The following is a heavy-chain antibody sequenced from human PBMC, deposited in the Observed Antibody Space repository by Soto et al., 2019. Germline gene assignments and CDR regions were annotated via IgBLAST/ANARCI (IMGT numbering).Heavy chain of an antibody. V-gene: IGHV3-30*18. Sequence: GGSLRLSCAASGFTFSSYGMHWVRQAPGKGLEWVAVISYDGSNKYYADSVKGRFTISRDNSKNTLYLQMNSLRAEDTAVYYCAKIVRSIVVIYYFDYWGQGPLVTVSS. CDR2: ISYDGSNK. CDR1: GFTFSSYG. CDR3: AKIVRSIVVIYYFDY. J-gene: IGHJ4*02. D-gene: IGHD2-2*01.